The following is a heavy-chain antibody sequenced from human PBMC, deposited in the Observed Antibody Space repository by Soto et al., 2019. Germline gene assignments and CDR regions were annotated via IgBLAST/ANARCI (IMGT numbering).Heavy chain of an antibody. CDR3: ARGSPCGGDCYSDAFDI. V-gene: IGHV1-8*01. Sequence: ASVKVSCKASGYTFTSYDINWVRQATGQGLEWMGWMNPNSGNTGYAQKFQGRVTMTRNTSISTAYMELSSLRSEDTAVYYCARGSPCGGDCYSDAFDIWGQGTMVTVSS. J-gene: IGHJ3*02. D-gene: IGHD2-21*01. CDR1: GYTFTSYD. CDR2: MNPNSGNT.